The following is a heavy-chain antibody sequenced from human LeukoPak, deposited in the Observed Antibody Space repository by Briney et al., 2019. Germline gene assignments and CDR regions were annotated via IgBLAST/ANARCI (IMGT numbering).Heavy chain of an antibody. J-gene: IGHJ1*01. D-gene: IGHD3-22*01. Sequence: PSETLSLTCTVSGGSISSSSYYWGWIRQPPGKGLEWIGSIYYSGGTYYNPSLKSRVTISVDTSKNQFSLKLSSVTAADTAVYYCARLSTMKQTIQHWGQGTLVTVSS. CDR3: ARLSTMKQTIQH. CDR1: GGSISSSSYY. CDR2: IYYSGGT. V-gene: IGHV4-39*01.